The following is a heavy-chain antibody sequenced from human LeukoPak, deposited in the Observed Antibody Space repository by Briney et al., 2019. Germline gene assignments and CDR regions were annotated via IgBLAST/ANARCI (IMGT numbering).Heavy chain of an antibody. D-gene: IGHD3-22*01. J-gene: IGHJ4*02. CDR2: IIPIFGTA. CDR1: GGTFSSYA. CDR3: ASGHYYDSSGYLAFDY. Sequence: SVKVSCKASGGTFSSYAISWVRQAPGRGLEWMGGIIPIFGTANYAQKFQGRVTITADESTSTAYMELSSLRSEDTAVYYCASGHYYDSSGYLAFDYWGQGTLVTVSS. V-gene: IGHV1-69*13.